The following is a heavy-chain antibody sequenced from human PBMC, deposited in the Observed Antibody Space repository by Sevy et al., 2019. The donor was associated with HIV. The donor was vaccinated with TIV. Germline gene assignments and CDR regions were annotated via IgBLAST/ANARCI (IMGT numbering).Heavy chain of an antibody. V-gene: IGHV4-59*01. CDR1: GGSISRYY. CDR2: IDYSGSA. Sequence: SETLSLTCTVSGGSISRYYWSWIRQPPGKGLEWIGYIDYSGSANYNPSLKSRVTMSVDTSKIRFSLQVSSVTAADTAVYYCARGYRSSYYFDSWGQGALVTVSS. D-gene: IGHD6-6*01. J-gene: IGHJ4*02. CDR3: ARGYRSSYYFDS.